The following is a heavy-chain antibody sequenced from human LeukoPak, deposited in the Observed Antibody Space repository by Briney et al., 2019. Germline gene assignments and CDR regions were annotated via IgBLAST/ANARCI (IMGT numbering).Heavy chain of an antibody. V-gene: IGHV4-34*01. J-gene: IGHJ4*02. Sequence: PSETLSLTCAVYGGSFSGYYWSWIRQPPGKGLEWIGEINHSGSTNYNPSLKSRVTISVDTSKNQFSLKLSSVTAEDTAVYYCARDTPNYYDSSGYALWGQGTLVTVSS. CDR1: GGSFSGYY. D-gene: IGHD3-22*01. CDR3: ARDTPNYYDSSGYAL. CDR2: INHSGST.